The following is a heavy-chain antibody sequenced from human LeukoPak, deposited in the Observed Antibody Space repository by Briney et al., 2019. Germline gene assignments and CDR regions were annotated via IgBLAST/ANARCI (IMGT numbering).Heavy chain of an antibody. Sequence: GGSLRLSCAASGFTFSDTWMTWVRQAPGKGLEWVSYISSSSSTIYYADSVKGRFTISRDNAKNSLYLQMNSLRAEGTAVYYCARATVYAFDIWGQGTMVTVSS. CDR3: ARATVYAFDI. CDR2: ISSSSSTI. D-gene: IGHD4-17*01. J-gene: IGHJ3*02. V-gene: IGHV3-48*01. CDR1: GFTFSDTW.